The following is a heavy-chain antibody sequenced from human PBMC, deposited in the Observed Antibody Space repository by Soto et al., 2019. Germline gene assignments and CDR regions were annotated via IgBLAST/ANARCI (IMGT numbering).Heavy chain of an antibody. V-gene: IGHV1-18*01. J-gene: IGHJ5*02. CDR1: GYTFTTSG. CDR3: ARIGLSSSESHFDP. CDR2: ISAYNGNT. Sequence: GASVKVSCKASGYTFTTSGISWARQAPGQGPEWIGWISAYNGNTNYAQKLQGRVTMTTDTSTSTAYMELRSLRSDDTAVYYCARIGLSSSESHFDPWGQGTLVTVSS. D-gene: IGHD6-13*01.